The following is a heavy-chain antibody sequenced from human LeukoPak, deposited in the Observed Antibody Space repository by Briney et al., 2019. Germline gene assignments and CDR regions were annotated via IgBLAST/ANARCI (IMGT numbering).Heavy chain of an antibody. CDR2: ISYDGNDK. J-gene: IGHJ4*02. V-gene: IGHV3-30*18. D-gene: IGHD3-10*01. CDR3: AKDEPGSYSPSDY. CDR1: GFTFRNYA. Sequence: PGGSLRLSCAASGFTFRNYAMHWVRQAPGKGLEWVAFISYDGNDKYYADSVKGRFTISRDNSKNPLYLQMNSLRAEDTAVYYCAKDEPGSYSPSDYWGQGTLVTVSS.